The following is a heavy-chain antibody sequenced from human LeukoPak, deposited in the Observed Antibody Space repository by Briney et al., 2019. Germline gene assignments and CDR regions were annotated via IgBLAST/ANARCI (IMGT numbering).Heavy chain of an antibody. V-gene: IGHV4-38-2*02. Sequence: SETLSLTCTVSGYSISSGYYWGWIRQPPGKGLEWIGNIYPSGTTYYNPSLKTRVTISVDTSKNQFSLKLSSVTAADTAVYFCARAYSSSWYFNWFVPWGQGTLVTVSS. J-gene: IGHJ5*02. D-gene: IGHD6-13*01. CDR3: ARAYSSSWYFNWFVP. CDR1: GYSISSGYY. CDR2: IYPSGTT.